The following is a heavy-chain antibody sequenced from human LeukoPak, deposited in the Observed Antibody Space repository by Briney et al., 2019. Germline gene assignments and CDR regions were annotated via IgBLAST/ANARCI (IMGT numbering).Heavy chain of an antibody. D-gene: IGHD4-17*01. J-gene: IGHJ5*02. CDR3: ARVSYGDYGIDP. V-gene: IGHV1-69*05. Sequence: SVKVSCKASGGTFSSYAISWVRQAPGRGLEWMGGIIPIFGTANYAQKFQGRVTITTDESTSTAYMELSSLRSEDTAVYYCARVSYGDYGIDPWGQGTLVTVSS. CDR2: IIPIFGTA. CDR1: GGTFSSYA.